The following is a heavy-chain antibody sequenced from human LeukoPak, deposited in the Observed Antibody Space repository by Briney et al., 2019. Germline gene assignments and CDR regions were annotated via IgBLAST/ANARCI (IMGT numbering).Heavy chain of an antibody. CDR2: INDDGSSA. V-gene: IGHV3-74*01. D-gene: IGHD3-3*01. CDR3: ARVFDPNDFWSGYCFDF. Sequence: GGSLRLSCAVSGFTFSDYWMHWVRHVPGKGLLWVSRINDDGSSANYADSVKGRFTISRDNAQNTLYLQMYSLRADDTAVYYCARVFDPNDFWSGYCFDFWGQGTLVTVSS. CDR1: GFTFSDYW. J-gene: IGHJ4*02.